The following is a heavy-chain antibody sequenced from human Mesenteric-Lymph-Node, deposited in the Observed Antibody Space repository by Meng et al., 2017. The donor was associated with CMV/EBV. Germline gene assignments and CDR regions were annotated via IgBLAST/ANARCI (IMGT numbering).Heavy chain of an antibody. CDR1: GYSFSSYW. CDR3: ARYGWQQQTLYYLDY. CDR2: IYPDDSDT. V-gene: IGHV5-51*01. J-gene: IGHJ4*02. D-gene: IGHD6-13*01. Sequence: GESLKISCMASGYSFSSYWVAWVRQTTGKGPEWMGTIYPDDSDTRYSPSFQGQVTISADKSTSTAYLQWSSLKASDTAMYFCARYGWQQQTLYYLDYWGQGTLVTVSS.